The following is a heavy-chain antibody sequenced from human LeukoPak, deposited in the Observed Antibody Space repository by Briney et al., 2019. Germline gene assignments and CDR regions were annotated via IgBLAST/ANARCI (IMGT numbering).Heavy chain of an antibody. CDR1: GGSFSDYA. CDR3: ARVSDY. Sequence: SETLSLTCAVYGGSFSDYAWSWICQPPGKGLEWIGEINHSGSTKYIPSLNSRVTISIDTSKNQFSLRLSSVTAADTAVYYCARVSDYWSQGTLVTVSS. J-gene: IGHJ4*02. V-gene: IGHV4-34*01. CDR2: INHSGST.